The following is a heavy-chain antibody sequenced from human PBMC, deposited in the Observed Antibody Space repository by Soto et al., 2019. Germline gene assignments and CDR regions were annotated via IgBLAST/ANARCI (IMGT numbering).Heavy chain of an antibody. CDR1: GGSISSYY. Sequence: QVQLQESGPGLVKPSETLSLTCTVSGGSISSYYWSWIRQPPGKGLEWIGYIYYSGSTNYNPSLKSRVTISLDTSKNQFSLKLSSVTAADTAVYYCARDRYYDSSGYFNYYGMDVWGQGTTVTVSS. V-gene: IGHV4-59*01. CDR2: IYYSGST. CDR3: ARDRYYDSSGYFNYYGMDV. D-gene: IGHD3-22*01. J-gene: IGHJ6*02.